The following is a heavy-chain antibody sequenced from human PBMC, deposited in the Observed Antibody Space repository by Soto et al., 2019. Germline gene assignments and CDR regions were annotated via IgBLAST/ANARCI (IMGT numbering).Heavy chain of an antibody. CDR2: INAGNGNT. V-gene: IGHV1-3*01. Sequence: ASVKVSCKASGYTFTSYAMHWVRQAPGQRLEWMGWINAGNGNTKYSQKFQGRVTITRDTSASTAYMELSSLRSEDTAVYYFARDLPSPGRSSWQLFDYWGQGTLVTVSS. CDR3: ARDLPSPGRSSWQLFDY. CDR1: GYTFTSYA. D-gene: IGHD6-13*01. J-gene: IGHJ4*02.